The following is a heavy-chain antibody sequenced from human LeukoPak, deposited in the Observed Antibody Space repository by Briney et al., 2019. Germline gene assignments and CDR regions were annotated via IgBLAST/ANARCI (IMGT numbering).Heavy chain of an antibody. Sequence: PSETLSLTCNVSGGSINSYYWSWIRQPAGKGLEWIGRMSTSGSNNYNPSLKSRVTMSVDTSKNQFSLKLSTVTAADTAVYYCARAGPMVVAARQYFQHWGQGTLVTVSS. CDR3: ARAGPMVVAARQYFQH. D-gene: IGHD2-15*01. J-gene: IGHJ1*01. CDR2: MSTSGSN. CDR1: GGSINSYY. V-gene: IGHV4-4*07.